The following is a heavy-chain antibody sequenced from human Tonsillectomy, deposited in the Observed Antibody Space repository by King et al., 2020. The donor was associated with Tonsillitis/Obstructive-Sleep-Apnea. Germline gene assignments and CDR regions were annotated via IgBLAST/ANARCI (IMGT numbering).Heavy chain of an antibody. Sequence: QLVQSGAEVKKPGESLKISCKGSGYSFTNYWIGWVRQMPGKGLEWMGIIYPGDSDIRYSPSFEGQVSISVDKSISTAYLQGSSLLASETAMYYCARQDRATSSPDYWGQGTLVTVSS. CDR2: IYPGDSDI. J-gene: IGHJ4*02. V-gene: IGHV5-51*01. CDR1: GYSFTNYW. CDR3: ARQDRATSSPDY.